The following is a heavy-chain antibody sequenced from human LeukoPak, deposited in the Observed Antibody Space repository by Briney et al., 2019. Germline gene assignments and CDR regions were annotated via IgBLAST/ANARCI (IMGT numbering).Heavy chain of an antibody. CDR1: GGTFSSYA. CDR3: ARVRQSAYYYYMDV. D-gene: IGHD4-11*01. Sequence: GASVKVSCKASGGTFSSYAISWVRQAPGQGLEWMGGIIPIFGTANYAQKFQGRVTITADESTSTAYMELSSLRSEDTAVYYCARVRQSAYYYYMDVWGKGTTVTISS. V-gene: IGHV1-69*13. CDR2: IIPIFGTA. J-gene: IGHJ6*03.